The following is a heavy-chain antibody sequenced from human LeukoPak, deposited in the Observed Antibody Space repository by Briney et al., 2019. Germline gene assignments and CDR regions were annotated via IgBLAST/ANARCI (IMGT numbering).Heavy chain of an antibody. J-gene: IGHJ4*02. CDR1: GYTFVGYY. CDR2: IDPYTGNT. V-gene: IGHV1-2*02. D-gene: IGHD5-12*01. Sequence: ASVKVTCKASGYTFVGYYLHWVRQAPGQGLEWMAWIDPYTGNTHYAQKFQGRITVTRDTSVSTTYMELSWLTSDDTARYYCAREYSASEHWGQGTLVTVSS. CDR3: AREYSASEH.